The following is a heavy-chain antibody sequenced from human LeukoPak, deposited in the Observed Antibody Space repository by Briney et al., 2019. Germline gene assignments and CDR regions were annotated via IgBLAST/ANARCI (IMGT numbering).Heavy chain of an antibody. V-gene: IGHV3-53*01. CDR3: AKYPPTGYSSSWYYYYGMDV. CDR2: IYSGGST. J-gene: IGHJ6*02. D-gene: IGHD6-13*01. CDR1: GFTVSSNY. Sequence: QTGGSLRLSCAASGFTVSSNYMSWVRQAPGKGLEWVSVIYSGGSTYYADSVKGRFTISRDNSKNTLYLQMNSLRAEDTAVYYCAKYPPTGYSSSWYYYYGMDVWGQGTTVTVSS.